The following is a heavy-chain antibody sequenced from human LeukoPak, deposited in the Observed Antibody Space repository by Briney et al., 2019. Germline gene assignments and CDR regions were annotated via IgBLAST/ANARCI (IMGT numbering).Heavy chain of an antibody. D-gene: IGHD3-16*01. Sequence: GESLKISCRVSGDGFDDYWIGWVRHMSGEGLQWVAIIHPSSSLTHYSPSFQGRVSISADRAITTAYLQWNSLRTSDTAMYFCARQAQLARLVVDWFDPWGQGTLVTVSS. CDR3: ARQAQLARLVVDWFDP. CDR1: GDGFDDYW. V-gene: IGHV5-51*01. J-gene: IGHJ5*02. CDR2: IHPSSSLT.